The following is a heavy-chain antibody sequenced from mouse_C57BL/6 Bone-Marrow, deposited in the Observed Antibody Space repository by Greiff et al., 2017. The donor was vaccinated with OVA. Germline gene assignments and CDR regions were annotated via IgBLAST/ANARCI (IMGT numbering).Heavy chain of an antibody. Sequence: QVQLKQSGAELVMPGASVKLSCKASGYTFTSYWMHWVKQRPGQGLEWIGEIDPSDSYTNYNQKFKGKSTLTVDKSSSTAYMQLSSLTSEDSAVYYCASYYYGSSFDYWGQGTTLTVSS. D-gene: IGHD1-1*01. J-gene: IGHJ2*01. CDR1: GYTFTSYW. CDR2: IDPSDSYT. CDR3: ASYYYGSSFDY. V-gene: IGHV1-69*01.